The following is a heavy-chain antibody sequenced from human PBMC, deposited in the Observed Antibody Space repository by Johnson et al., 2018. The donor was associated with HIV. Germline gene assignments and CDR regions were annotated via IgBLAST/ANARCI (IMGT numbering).Heavy chain of an antibody. V-gene: IGHV3-66*01. CDR1: GLTVTDNY. CDR2: IYSGGST. D-gene: IGHD6-13*01. Sequence: VQLVESGGGLVQPGGSLRLSCAASGLTVTDNYMTWVRQAPGKGLEWVSVIYSGGSTYYADSVKGRFTISRDNSKNTLYLQMNSLRAEDTAVYYCAREQELIGERAFDIWGQGTMVTVSS. CDR3: AREQELIGERAFDI. J-gene: IGHJ3*02.